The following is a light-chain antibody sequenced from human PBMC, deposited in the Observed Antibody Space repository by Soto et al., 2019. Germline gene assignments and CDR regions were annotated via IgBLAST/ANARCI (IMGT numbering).Light chain of an antibody. J-gene: IGKJ4*01. CDR3: QQYTNLPLT. V-gene: IGKV1-5*01. CDR2: EAS. CDR1: QSIISW. Sequence: DIQMTQSPSTLSASVGDRVTITCRASQSIISWLAWYQQKPGKAPKLLIHEASRLESGVPSRFSGSESGTEFTLTISGLHPDDFATYYCQQYTNLPLTFGGGTTVEIK.